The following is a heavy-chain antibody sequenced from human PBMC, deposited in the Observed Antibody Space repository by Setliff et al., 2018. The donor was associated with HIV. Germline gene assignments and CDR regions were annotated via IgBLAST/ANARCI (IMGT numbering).Heavy chain of an antibody. CDR2: INAGNGNT. V-gene: IGHV1-3*01. CDR1: GYTFTAYA. J-gene: IGHJ5*02. CDR3: ARAADYDFWSGYSSGWFDP. Sequence: GASVKVSCKASGYTFTAYAMHWVRQAPGQRLVWMGWINAGNGNTKYSQRFQGRVTITRDTSASTAYMELSSLRSEDTAVYYCARAADYDFWSGYSSGWFDPWGQGTLVTVSS. D-gene: IGHD3-3*01.